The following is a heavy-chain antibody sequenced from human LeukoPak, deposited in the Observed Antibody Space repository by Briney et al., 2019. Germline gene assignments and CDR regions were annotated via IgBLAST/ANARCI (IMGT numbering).Heavy chain of an antibody. CDR2: ISYDGSNK. J-gene: IGHJ5*02. CDR1: GFTFSSYA. CDR3: ARYLRITGTWFDP. V-gene: IGHV3-30*01. Sequence: GGSLRLSCAASGFTFSSYAMHWVRQAPGKGLEWVAVISYDGSNKYYADSVKGRFTISRDNSKNTLYLQMNSLGAEDTAVYYCARYLRITGTWFDPWGQGTLVTVSS. D-gene: IGHD1-20*01.